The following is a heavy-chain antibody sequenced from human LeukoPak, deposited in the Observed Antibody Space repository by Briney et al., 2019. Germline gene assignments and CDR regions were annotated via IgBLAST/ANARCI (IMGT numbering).Heavy chain of an antibody. CDR2: INTDGSST. J-gene: IGHJ4*02. V-gene: IGHV3-74*01. CDR1: GFTFSSYW. Sequence: GGSLRLSCAASGFTFSSYWMHWVRQGPGKGLVWVSRINTDGSSTSYADSVKGRFTISRDSAKNTLYLQMNSLRAEGTAVYYCARDSYEVGATFDYWGQGTLVTVSS. CDR3: ARDSYEVGATFDY. D-gene: IGHD1-26*01.